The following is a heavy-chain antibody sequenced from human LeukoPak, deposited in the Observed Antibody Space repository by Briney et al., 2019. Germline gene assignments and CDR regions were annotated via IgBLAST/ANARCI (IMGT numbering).Heavy chain of an antibody. CDR2: ISYDGSNK. V-gene: IGHV3-30*18. CDR1: GFTFSGYG. Sequence: GSLRLSCAASGFTFSGYGMHWVRQAPGKGLEWAAVISYDGSNKYYADSVKGRFTISRDNSKNTLYLQMNSLRAEDTAVYYCAKDGVMVVAATPDNWFDPWGQGTLVTVSS. J-gene: IGHJ5*02. CDR3: AKDGVMVVAATPDNWFDP. D-gene: IGHD2-15*01.